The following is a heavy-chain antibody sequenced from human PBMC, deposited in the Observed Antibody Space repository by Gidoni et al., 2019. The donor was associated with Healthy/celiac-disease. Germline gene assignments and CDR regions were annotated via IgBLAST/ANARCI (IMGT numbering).Heavy chain of an antibody. CDR2: ISSSSSYI. CDR3: AIVGATKRGDAFDI. Sequence: EVQLVESGGGLVKPGGSLRLSCAASGFTLSSYSMNWVRQAPGKGLEWVSSISSSSSYIYYADSVKGRFTISRDNAKNSLYLQMNSLRAEDTAVYYCAIVGATKRGDAFDIWGQGTMVTVSS. J-gene: IGHJ3*02. CDR1: GFTLSSYS. V-gene: IGHV3-21*01. D-gene: IGHD1-26*01.